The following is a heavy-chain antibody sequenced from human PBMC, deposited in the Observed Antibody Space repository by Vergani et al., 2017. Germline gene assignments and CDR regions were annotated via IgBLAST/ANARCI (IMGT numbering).Heavy chain of an antibody. J-gene: IGHJ1*01. V-gene: IGHV3-53*01. Sequence: EVQLLESGGGLVQPGGSLRLSCAASGFTVSSNYMSWVRQAPGKGLEWVSVIYSGGSTYYADSVKGRFTISRDNSKNTLYLQMNSLRAEDTAVYYCARDWGGSSSWYYFQHWGQGTLVTVSS. CDR2: IYSGGST. CDR3: ARDWGGSSSWYYFQH. CDR1: GFTVSSNY. D-gene: IGHD6-13*01.